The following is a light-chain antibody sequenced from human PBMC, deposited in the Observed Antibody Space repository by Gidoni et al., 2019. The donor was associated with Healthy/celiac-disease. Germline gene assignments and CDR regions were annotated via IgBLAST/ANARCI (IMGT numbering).Light chain of an antibody. Sequence: EIGLTHSPATRSLSPGERSTLSCRASQSVSSYLAWYQQKPGQAPRLLIYDASNRATGIPARFSGSGSGTDFTLTISSLEPEDFAVYYCQQRCNWPLTFGGGTKVEIK. J-gene: IGKJ4*01. CDR1: QSVSSY. CDR3: QQRCNWPLT. CDR2: DAS. V-gene: IGKV3-11*01.